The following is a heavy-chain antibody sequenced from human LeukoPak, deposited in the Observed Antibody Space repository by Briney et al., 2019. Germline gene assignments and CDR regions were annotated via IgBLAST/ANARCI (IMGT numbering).Heavy chain of an antibody. D-gene: IGHD3-10*01. V-gene: IGHV4-59*01. CDR3: ARTRITMVRGVIRGGQFDP. J-gene: IGHJ5*02. Sequence: SETLSLTCAVYGGSFSGYYWSWIRQPPGKGLEWIGYIYYSGSTDYNPSLKSRVTISVDTSKNQFSLKLSSVTAADTAVYYCARTRITMVRGVIRGGQFDPWGQGTLVTVSS. CDR2: IYYSGST. CDR1: GGSFSGYY.